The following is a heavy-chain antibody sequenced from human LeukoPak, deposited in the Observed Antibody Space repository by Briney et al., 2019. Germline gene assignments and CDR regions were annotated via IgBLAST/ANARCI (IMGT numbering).Heavy chain of an antibody. V-gene: IGHV3-48*02. J-gene: IGHJ6*02. CDR2: ISSSSSTI. D-gene: IGHD3-3*01. Sequence: GGSLRLSCAASGFTFSSYSMNWVRQTPGRGLEWVSYISSSSSTIYYADSVKGRFTISRDNAKNSLYLQMNSQRDEETAVYHCARDSHKALEWLLAVRAPYGMDVWGQGTTVTVSS. CDR1: GFTFSSYS. CDR3: ARDSHKALEWLLAVRAPYGMDV.